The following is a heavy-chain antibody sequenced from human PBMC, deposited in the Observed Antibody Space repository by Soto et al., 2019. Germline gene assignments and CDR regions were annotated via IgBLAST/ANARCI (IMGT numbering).Heavy chain of an antibody. CDR1: GGSISSYY. J-gene: IGHJ5*02. CDR2: IYYSGST. Sequence: SETLSLTCTVSGGSISSYYWSWIRQPPGKGLEWIGYIYYSGSTNYNPSLKSRVTISVDTSKNQFSLKLSSVTAADTAVYYCARANIRFDFWSGYEGVGDWFDPWGRGTLVTVSS. CDR3: ARANIRFDFWSGYEGVGDWFDP. D-gene: IGHD3-3*01. V-gene: IGHV4-59*01.